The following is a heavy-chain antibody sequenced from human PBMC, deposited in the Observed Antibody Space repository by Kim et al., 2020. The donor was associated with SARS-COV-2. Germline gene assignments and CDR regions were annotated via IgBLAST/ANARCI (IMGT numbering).Heavy chain of an antibody. CDR2: LYYSGST. Sequence: SETLSLTCTVSGDSLSNSYYYWAWVRQSPGKGLEWLGSLYYSGSTYYNPSHQSLLSMSVDRSKDQFSLKLTSVTAADTAIYYCARDNFSGSFFPYYYSYYLLYLLGPGTTFTVAS. CDR3: ARDNFSGSFFPYYYSYYLLYL. CDR1: GDSLSNSYYY. D-gene: IGHD3-10*01. J-gene: IGHJ6*02. V-gene: IGHV4-39*07.